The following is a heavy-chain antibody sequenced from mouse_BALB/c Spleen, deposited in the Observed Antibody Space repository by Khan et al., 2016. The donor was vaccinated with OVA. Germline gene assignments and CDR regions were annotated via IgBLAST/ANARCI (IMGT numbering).Heavy chain of an antibody. V-gene: IGHV2-6-1*01. CDR1: GFSLTNYG. CDR2: IWNDGNT. CDR3: ARQPYYHYNIMDY. D-gene: IGHD2-10*01. Sequence: VGLVESGPGLVAPSQSLSITCTISGFSLTNYGVHWVRQPPGKGLEWLVVIWNDGNTAYNSALKSRLTISKDNSKSQVFLKMNSLQTDDTAMYFCARQPYYHYNIMDYWGQGTSVTVSS. J-gene: IGHJ4*01.